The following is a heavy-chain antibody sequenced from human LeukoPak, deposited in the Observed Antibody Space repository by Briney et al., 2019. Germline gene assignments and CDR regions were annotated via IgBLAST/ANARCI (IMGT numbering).Heavy chain of an antibody. V-gene: IGHV3-30*04. CDR2: ISYDGRQN. CDR1: GFTFSTYA. J-gene: IGHJ4*02. D-gene: IGHD2-8*01. Sequence: GRSLRLSCAASGFTFSTYAMNWVRQAPGKGLEWVAVISYDGRQNYYADSVKGRFTISRDNSKNTLYLQMNSLRDEDSAAYYCARVYLERLTAGYFDHWGQGTWVTASP. CDR3: ARVYLERLTAGYFDH.